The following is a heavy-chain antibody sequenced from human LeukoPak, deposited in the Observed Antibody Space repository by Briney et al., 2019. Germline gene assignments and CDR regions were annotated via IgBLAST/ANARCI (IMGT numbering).Heavy chain of an antibody. CDR2: ISSSSSSI. CDR3: ARDSHTRVWHTDY. D-gene: IGHD5/OR15-5a*01. J-gene: IGHJ4*02. V-gene: IGHV3-48*02. Sequence: PGGSLRLSCAASGFAFSRYSMNWVRQAPGKGPEWLSHISSSSSSIYYADSVRGRFTISRDNAKNSLYLQMNSLREEDTAVYYCARDSHTRVWHTDYWGQGTLVTVSS. CDR1: GFAFSRYS.